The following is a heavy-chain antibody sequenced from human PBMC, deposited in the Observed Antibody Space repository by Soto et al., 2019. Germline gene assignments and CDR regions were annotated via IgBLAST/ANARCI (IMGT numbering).Heavy chain of an antibody. CDR3: ARDRAPTYYDILTGYPDAFDI. CDR2: ISSSSSYI. CDR1: GFTFSSYS. J-gene: IGHJ3*02. D-gene: IGHD3-9*01. V-gene: IGHV3-21*01. Sequence: EVQLVESGGGLVKPGGSLRLSCAASGFTFSSYSMNWVRQAPGKGLEWVSSISSSSSYIYYADSVKGRFTISRDNAKNSLYLQMNSLRAEDTAVYYCARDRAPTYYDILTGYPDAFDIWGQGTMVTLSS.